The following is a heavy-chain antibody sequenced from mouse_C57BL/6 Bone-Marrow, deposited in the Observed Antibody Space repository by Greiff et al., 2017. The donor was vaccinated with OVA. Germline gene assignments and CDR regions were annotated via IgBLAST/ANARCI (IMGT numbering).Heavy chain of an antibody. Sequence: QVQLQQPGAELVKPGASVKLSCKASGYTFTSYWMHWVKQRPGQGLEWIGMIHPNSGSTNYNEKFKSKATLTVDKSSSTAYMQISSLTSEDSAVYYCARSGITTVVATPPGFAYWGQGTLVTVSA. J-gene: IGHJ3*01. CDR2: IHPNSGST. D-gene: IGHD1-1*01. CDR3: ARSGITTVVATPPGFAY. V-gene: IGHV1-64*01. CDR1: GYTFTSYW.